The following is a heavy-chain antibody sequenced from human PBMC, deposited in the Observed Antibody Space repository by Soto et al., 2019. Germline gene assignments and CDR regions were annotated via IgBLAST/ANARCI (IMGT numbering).Heavy chain of an antibody. J-gene: IGHJ4*01. D-gene: IGHD6-19*01. CDR2: IYHGGTT. CDR3: ARVHVMVVAGSTFDY. V-gene: IGHV4-38-2*02. CDR1: GYSISSVSY. Sequence: LSLTCTVSGYSISSVSYWAWIRQPPGKGPEWIASIYHGGTTFYNPSLKSRITISVDTSNNQFSLKLTSVTAADTAVYYCARVHVMVVAGSTFDYWGHGTLVTVSS.